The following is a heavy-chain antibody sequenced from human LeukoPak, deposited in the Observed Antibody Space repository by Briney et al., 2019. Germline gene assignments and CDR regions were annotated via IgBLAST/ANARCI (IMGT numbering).Heavy chain of an antibody. CDR3: ARGLMLDY. CDR1: GGSFSGYY. J-gene: IGHJ4*02. Sequence: SETLSLTCAVYGGSFSGYYWSWIRQPPGKGLEWIGEINHSGSTDYNPSLKSRVTISVDTSKNQFSLKLSSVTAADTAVYYCARGLMLDYWGQGTLVTVSS. CDR2: INHSGST. V-gene: IGHV4-34*01.